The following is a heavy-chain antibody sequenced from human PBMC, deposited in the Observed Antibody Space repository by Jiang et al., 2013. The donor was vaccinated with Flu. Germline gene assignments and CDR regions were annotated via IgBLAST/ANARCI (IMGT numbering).Heavy chain of an antibody. Sequence: EWMGWISAYNGNTNYAQKLQGRVTMTRDTSISTAYMELSRLRSDDTAVYYCARDVGSSWDTRFDPWGQGTLVTVSS. J-gene: IGHJ5*02. CDR3: ARDVGSSWDTRFDP. CDR2: ISAYNGNT. D-gene: IGHD6-13*01. V-gene: IGHV1-18*01.